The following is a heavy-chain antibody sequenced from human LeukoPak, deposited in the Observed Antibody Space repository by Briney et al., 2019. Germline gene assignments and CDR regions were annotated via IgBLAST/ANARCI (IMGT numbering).Heavy chain of an antibody. CDR3: ARDQGPLWFGESISPTFDY. CDR2: INPNSGGT. Sequence: ASVKVSCKASGYTFTGYSMHWVRQAPGQGLEWMGWINPNSGGTNYAQKFQGRVTMTRDTSISTAYMELSRLRSDDTAVYYCARDQGPLWFGESISPTFDYWGQGTLVTVSS. J-gene: IGHJ4*02. CDR1: GYTFTGYS. V-gene: IGHV1-2*02. D-gene: IGHD3-10*01.